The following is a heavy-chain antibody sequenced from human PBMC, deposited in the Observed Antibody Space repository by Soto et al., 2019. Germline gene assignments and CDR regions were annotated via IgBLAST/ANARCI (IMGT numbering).Heavy chain of an antibody. D-gene: IGHD2-2*03. CDR3: ARLNGYCVSTGCHGYYGMDV. CDR1: GGSISGSSYY. V-gene: IGHV4-39*01. Sequence: SETLSLTCTVSGGSISGSSYYWGWIRQPPGKGLEWIGNIYYSGSTYYNPSLKSRVTISVDTSKNQFSLKLSSVTAADTAVYYCARLNGYCVSTGCHGYYGMDVWGQGTTVT. CDR2: IYYSGST. J-gene: IGHJ6*02.